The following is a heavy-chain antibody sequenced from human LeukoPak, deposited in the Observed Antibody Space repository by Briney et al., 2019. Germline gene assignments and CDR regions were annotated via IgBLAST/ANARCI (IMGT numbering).Heavy chain of an antibody. V-gene: IGHV1-69*04. D-gene: IGHD3-22*01. Sequence: SVKVSCKASGGTFSSSAISWVRQAPGQGLEWMGRIIPILGIANYAQKFQGRVTITADKSTSTAYMELSSLRSEDTAVYYCARDGDYYDGLDYWGQGTLVTASS. CDR1: GGTFSSSA. CDR2: IIPILGIA. CDR3: ARDGDYYDGLDY. J-gene: IGHJ4*02.